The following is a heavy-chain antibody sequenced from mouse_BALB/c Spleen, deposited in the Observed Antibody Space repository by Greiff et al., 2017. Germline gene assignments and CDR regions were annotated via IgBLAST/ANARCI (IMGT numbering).Heavy chain of an antibody. CDR3: SRSGNDGDYYFDY. D-gene: IGHD1-3*01. CDR2: IWAGGST. J-gene: IGHJ2*01. V-gene: IGHV2-9*02. Sequence: VQLQQSGPGLVAPSQSLSITCTVSGFSLTSYGVHWVRQPPGKGLEWLGVIWAGGSTNYNSALMSRLSISKDNSKSQVFLKMNSLQADDTAIYYCSRSGNDGDYYFDYWGQGTTLTVSS. CDR1: GFSLTSYG.